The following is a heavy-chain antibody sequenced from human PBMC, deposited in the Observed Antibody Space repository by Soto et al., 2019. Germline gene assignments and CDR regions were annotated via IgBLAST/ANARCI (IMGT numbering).Heavy chain of an antibody. D-gene: IGHD3-9*01. CDR1: GYTFTTYD. CDR3: ARGLRYFDSFSAF. Sequence: QVQLVQAGAEVKKPGASVKVSCKASGYTFTTYDINWVRQATGQGLEWMGWMNPNSGNTGYAQKFQGRVTMTRNTSISTAYMELSSLRSEGTAVYYCARGLRYFDSFSAFWGQGTLVTVSS. J-gene: IGHJ4*02. V-gene: IGHV1-8*01. CDR2: MNPNSGNT.